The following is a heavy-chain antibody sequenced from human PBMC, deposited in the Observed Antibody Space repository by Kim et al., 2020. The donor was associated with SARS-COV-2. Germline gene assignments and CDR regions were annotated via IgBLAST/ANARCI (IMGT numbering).Heavy chain of an antibody. V-gene: IGHV2-5*02. J-gene: IGHJ3*02. CDR3: AHRATGPMHIRGVIPPNAFDI. D-gene: IGHD3-10*01. CDR2: IYWDDDK. CDR1: GFSLSTSGVG. Sequence: SGPTLVNPTQTLTLTCTFSGFSLSTSGVGVGWIRQPPGKALEWLALIYWDDDKRYSPSLKSRLTITKDTSKNQVVLTMTNMDPVDTATYYCAHRATGPMHIRGVIPPNAFDIWGQGTMVTVSS.